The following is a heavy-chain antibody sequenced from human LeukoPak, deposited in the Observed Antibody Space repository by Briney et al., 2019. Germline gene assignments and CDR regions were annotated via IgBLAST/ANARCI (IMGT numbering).Heavy chain of an antibody. J-gene: IGHJ6*02. CDR2: IYYSGST. Sequence: KPSETLSLTCTVSGGSISSSSYYWGWIRQPPGQGLEWIGSIYYSGSTYYNPSLKSRVTISVDTSKNQFSLKLSSVTASDTAVYYCARPRRYYYYGMDVWGQGTTVTVSS. CDR1: GGSISSSSYY. V-gene: IGHV4-39*01. CDR3: ARPRRYYYYGMDV.